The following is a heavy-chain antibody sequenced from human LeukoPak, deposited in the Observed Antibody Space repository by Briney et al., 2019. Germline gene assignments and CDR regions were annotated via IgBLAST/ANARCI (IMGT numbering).Heavy chain of an antibody. V-gene: IGHV4-34*01. J-gene: IGHJ3*02. Sequence: SGTLSLTCAVYGGSFSGYYWSWIRQPPGKGLEWIGEINHSGSTNYNPSLKSRVTISVDTSKNQFSLKLSSVTAADTAVYYCAREPLRFYYYDSSGYYKDRAFDIWGQGTMVTVSS. D-gene: IGHD3-22*01. CDR2: INHSGST. CDR3: AREPLRFYYYDSSGYYKDRAFDI. CDR1: GGSFSGYY.